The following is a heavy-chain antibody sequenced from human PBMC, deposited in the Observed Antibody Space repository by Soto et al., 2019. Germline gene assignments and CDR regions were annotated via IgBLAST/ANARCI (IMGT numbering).Heavy chain of an antibody. Sequence: AASVKVSCKASGGTFSSYAISWVRQAPGQGLEWMGGIIPIFGTANYAQKFQGRVTITADESTSTAYMELSSLRSEDTAVYYCASGTIGYCSSTSCPWTYWGQGTLVTVS. V-gene: IGHV1-69*13. J-gene: IGHJ4*02. CDR2: IIPIFGTA. CDR3: ASGTIGYCSSTSCPWTY. D-gene: IGHD2-2*01. CDR1: GGTFSSYA.